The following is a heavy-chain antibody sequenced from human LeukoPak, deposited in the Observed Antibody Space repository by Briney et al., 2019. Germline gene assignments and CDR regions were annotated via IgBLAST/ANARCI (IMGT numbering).Heavy chain of an antibody. V-gene: IGHV1-24*01. CDR3: ARIGWELPHTDYYFDY. J-gene: IGHJ4*02. Sequence: ASVKVSCKVSGYTLTELSMHWVRQAPGKGLEWMGGFDPEDGETIYAQKFQGRVTITRDTSASTAYMELNSLRSEDTAVYYCARIGWELPHTDYYFDYWGQGTLVTVSS. CDR1: GYTLTELS. CDR2: FDPEDGET. D-gene: IGHD1-26*01.